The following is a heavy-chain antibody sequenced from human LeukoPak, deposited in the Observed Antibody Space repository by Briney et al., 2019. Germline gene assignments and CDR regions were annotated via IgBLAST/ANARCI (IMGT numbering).Heavy chain of an antibody. CDR1: GFTFSSYA. J-gene: IGHJ4*02. CDR2: ISGSGGST. V-gene: IGHV3-23*01. Sequence: GGSLRLSCAASGFTFSSYAMSWVRQAPGKGLEWVSAISGSGGSTYYADSVKGRFTISRDNSKNTPYLQMNSLRAEDTAVYYCARAYGGNSLYGYWGQGTLVTVSS. D-gene: IGHD4-17*01. CDR3: ARAYGGNSLYGY.